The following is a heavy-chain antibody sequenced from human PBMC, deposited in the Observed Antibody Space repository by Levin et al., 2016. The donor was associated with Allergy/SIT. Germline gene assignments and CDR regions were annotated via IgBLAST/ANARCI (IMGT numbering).Heavy chain of an antibody. CDR2: ILYDGSNK. Sequence: GESLKISCAASGFTFSSYAMHWVRQAPGKGLEWVTLILYDGSNKYYADSVRGRFTISRDNSKNTLYLQMDSLRAEDTAVYYCAKDAYNAAFDFWGQGTMVTVSS. V-gene: IGHV3-30*18. CDR3: AKDAYNAAFDF. J-gene: IGHJ3*01. D-gene: IGHD5-24*01. CDR1: GFTFSSYA.